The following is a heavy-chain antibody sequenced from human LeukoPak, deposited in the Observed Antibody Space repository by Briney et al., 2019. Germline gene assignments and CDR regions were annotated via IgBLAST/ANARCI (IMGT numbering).Heavy chain of an antibody. D-gene: IGHD2-2*01. J-gene: IGHJ4*02. Sequence: ASVKVSCKASGYTFTSYGISWVRQAPGQGLEWMGWTSAYNGNTNYAQKLQGRVTMTTDTSTSTAYMELRSLRSDDTAVYYCARRYCSSTSCHVDYWGQGTLVTVSS. CDR3: ARRYCSSTSCHVDY. CDR1: GYTFTSYG. V-gene: IGHV1-18*04. CDR2: TSAYNGNT.